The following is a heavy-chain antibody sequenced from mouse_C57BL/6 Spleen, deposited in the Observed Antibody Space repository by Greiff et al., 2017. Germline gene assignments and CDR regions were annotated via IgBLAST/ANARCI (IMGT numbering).Heavy chain of an antibody. CDR1: GYTFTSYW. CDR3: ARSLRGYPYAMDY. CDR2: IDPSDSET. D-gene: IGHD2-2*01. Sequence: QVQLQQSGAELVKPGASVKLSCKASGYTFTSYWMHWVKQRPIQGLEWIGNIDPSDSETHYNQKFKDKATLTVDKSSSTAYMQLSSLTSEDSAVYYCARSLRGYPYAMDYWGQGTSVTVSS. V-gene: IGHV1-52*01. J-gene: IGHJ4*01.